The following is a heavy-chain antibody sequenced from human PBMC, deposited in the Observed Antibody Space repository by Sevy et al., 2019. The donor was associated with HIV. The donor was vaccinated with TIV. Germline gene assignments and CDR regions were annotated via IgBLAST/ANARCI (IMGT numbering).Heavy chain of an antibody. CDR3: ARGVYGGKTDY. J-gene: IGHJ4*02. Sequence: GGSLRLSCAASGFTFSSYWMHWVRQAPGKGLVWVSRINSDGSSTSYADSLKGRFTISRDNAKNTLYLQKNSLRAEDTAVYFCARGVYGGKTDYWGQGTLVTVSS. CDR2: INSDGSST. D-gene: IGHD4-17*01. CDR1: GFTFSSYW. V-gene: IGHV3-74*01.